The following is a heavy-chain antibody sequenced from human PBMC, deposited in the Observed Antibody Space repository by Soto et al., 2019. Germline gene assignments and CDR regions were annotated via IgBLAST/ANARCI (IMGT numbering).Heavy chain of an antibody. J-gene: IGHJ6*02. D-gene: IGHD6-19*01. CDR2: INHSGVT. CDR3: ARFSGSYYYAMDV. Sequence: SETLSHTCAVDGGSFSGYYWSWIRQPPGKGLEWIGEINHSGVTNYKPSLKRRVTISVDTSKNQFSLQLKSVTAADTALYYCARFSGSYYYAMDVWGQGSTVTVSS. CDR1: GGSFSGYY. V-gene: IGHV4-34*01.